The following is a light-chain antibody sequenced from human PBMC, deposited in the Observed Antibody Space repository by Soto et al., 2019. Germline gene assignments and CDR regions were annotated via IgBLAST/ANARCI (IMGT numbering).Light chain of an antibody. Sequence: DIQMTQSPSTLSASVGDRVTITCRARQSISSWLAWYQQKPGKAPKLLIYDASSLESGVPSRFSGSGSGTEFTLTVSSLQPDDFATYYCQHRGTFGQGTKVEIK. CDR1: QSISSW. CDR3: QHRGT. V-gene: IGKV1-5*01. J-gene: IGKJ1*01. CDR2: DAS.